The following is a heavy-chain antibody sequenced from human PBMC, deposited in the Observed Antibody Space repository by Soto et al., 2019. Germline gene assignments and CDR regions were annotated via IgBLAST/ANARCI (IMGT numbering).Heavy chain of an antibody. V-gene: IGHV3-30-3*01. CDR1: GFTFSSYA. D-gene: IGHD1-26*01. Sequence: QVQLVESGGGVVQPGRSLRLSCAASGFTFSSYAMHWVRQAPGKGLEWVAVISYDGSNKYYADSVKGRFTISRDNSKNTLYLQMNSLRAEDTAVYYCARSTDNIVGATSFDYWGQGTLVTVSS. CDR2: ISYDGSNK. J-gene: IGHJ4*02. CDR3: ARSTDNIVGATSFDY.